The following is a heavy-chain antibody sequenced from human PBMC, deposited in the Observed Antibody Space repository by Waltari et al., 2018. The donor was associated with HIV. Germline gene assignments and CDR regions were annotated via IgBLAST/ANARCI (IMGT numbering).Heavy chain of an antibody. V-gene: IGHV4-59*08. J-gene: IGHJ2*01. CDR1: GGARSHYD. Sequence: QVQLQESGPGLVKPSETLSLTCTASGGARSHYDWSWIRQPPGNGLEWIGYIYYSGSTAYTPSLKSRVTISIDTSKSQFSLKLSSVTAADTAVYFCARAGVVPALFDLWGRGTLVTVSS. CDR2: IYYSGST. CDR3: ARAGVVPALFDL. D-gene: IGHD3-3*01.